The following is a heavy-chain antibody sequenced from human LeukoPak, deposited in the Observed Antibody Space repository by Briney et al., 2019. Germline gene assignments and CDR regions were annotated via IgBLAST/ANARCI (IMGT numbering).Heavy chain of an antibody. CDR2: IYPGDSDT. CDR1: GYRFTSYW. J-gene: IGHJ4*02. CDR3: ARQDGSYYPFDN. Sequence: GESLKISCKGSGYRFTSYWIGWVRQMPGKGLGWMGIIYPGDSDTRYSPSFQGQVTISADKSISTAYLQWSSLKASDTAIYFCARQDGSYYPFDNWGQGTLVTVSS. D-gene: IGHD1-26*01. V-gene: IGHV5-51*01.